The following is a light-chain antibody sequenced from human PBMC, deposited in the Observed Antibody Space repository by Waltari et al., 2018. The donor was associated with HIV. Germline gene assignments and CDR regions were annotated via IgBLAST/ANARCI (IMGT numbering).Light chain of an antibody. J-gene: IGLJ1*01. CDR3: CSYAGIWGV. CDR2: DVN. Sequence: QSALTQPRSVSGSPGQPVTISCTGTSSDVGAYTYVSWYQQHPGKAPKLMIYDVNKRPSGVPDRFSGSKSGNTASLNISGLQAEDESDYYCCSYAGIWGVFGTGTKVTVL. V-gene: IGLV2-11*01. CDR1: SSDVGAYTY.